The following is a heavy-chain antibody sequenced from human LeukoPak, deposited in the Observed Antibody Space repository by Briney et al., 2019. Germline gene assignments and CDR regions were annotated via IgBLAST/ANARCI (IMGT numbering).Heavy chain of an antibody. D-gene: IGHD5-24*01. V-gene: IGHV3-11*04. CDR3: AKGGDGYNYGSYFDY. CDR2: ISSSGSTI. CDR1: GFTFSDYY. J-gene: IGHJ4*02. Sequence: GGSLRLSCAASGFTFSDYYMSWIRQAPGKGLEWVSYISSSGSTIYYADSVKGRFTISRDNSKNTLYLQMNSLRAEDTAVYYCAKGGDGYNYGSYFDYWGQGTLVTVSS.